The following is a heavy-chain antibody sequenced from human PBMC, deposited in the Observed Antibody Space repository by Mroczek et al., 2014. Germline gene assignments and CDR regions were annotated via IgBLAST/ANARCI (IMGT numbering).Heavy chain of an antibody. V-gene: IGHV1-18*01. D-gene: IGHD3-22*01. J-gene: IGHJ3*02. CDR3: ARDLEGYYYGSSGSEGAFDI. CDR2: ISAYNGNT. Sequence: QVQLVQSGAEVKKPGASVKVSCKASGYTFTSYGISWVRQAPGQGLEWMGWISAYNGNTNYAQKLQGRVTMTTDTSTSTAYMELRSLRSDDTAVYYCARDLEGYYYGSSGSEGAFDIWGQGTMVTVSS. CDR1: GYTFTSYG.